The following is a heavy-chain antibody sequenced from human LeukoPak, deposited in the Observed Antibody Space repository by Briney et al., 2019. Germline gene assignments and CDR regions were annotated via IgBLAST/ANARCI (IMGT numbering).Heavy chain of an antibody. CDR1: GLTFSNYA. Sequence: GGSLRLSCAASGLTFSNYAMTWVRQAPGKGLQWVSAISGSGGSTYYADSVKGRFTISRDNLKNTLYLQVNSLRVEDTAVYYCAKEARPGYCSGGSCSWFDPWGQGALVTVSS. V-gene: IGHV3-23*01. J-gene: IGHJ5*02. CDR3: AKEARPGYCSGGSCSWFDP. CDR2: ISGSGGST. D-gene: IGHD2-15*01.